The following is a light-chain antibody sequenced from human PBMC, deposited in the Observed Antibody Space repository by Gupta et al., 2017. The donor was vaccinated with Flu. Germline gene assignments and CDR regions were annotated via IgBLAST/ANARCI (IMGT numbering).Light chain of an antibody. V-gene: IGKV3-20*01. Sequence: EIVLTQSPGTLSLSPGERATLSCRASQSVSSSYLAWYQQNPGQAPRLLIYGASSRATGIPDRFSGSGSGTDFTLTISRLEPEDFAVYYCQQGNTFGQGTKLEIK. CDR2: GAS. CDR1: QSVSSSY. CDR3: QQGNT. J-gene: IGKJ2*01.